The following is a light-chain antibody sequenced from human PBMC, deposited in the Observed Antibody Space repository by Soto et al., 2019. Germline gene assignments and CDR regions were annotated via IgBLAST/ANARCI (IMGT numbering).Light chain of an antibody. CDR3: QSYDSSLSGSI. CDR2: EGS. CDR1: SSDVGTYKL. Sequence: QSALTQPASVSGSPGQSITISCTGTSSDVGTYKLVSWYQQHPGKAPKLMIYEGSKRPSGVPDRFSGSKSGTSASLAITGLQAEDETDYYCQSYDSSLSGSIFGGGTKLTVL. V-gene: IGLV2-14*02. J-gene: IGLJ2*01.